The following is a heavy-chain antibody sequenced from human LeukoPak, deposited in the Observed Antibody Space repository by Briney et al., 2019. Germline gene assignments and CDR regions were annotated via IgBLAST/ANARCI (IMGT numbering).Heavy chain of an antibody. V-gene: IGHV3-21*04. Sequence: GGSLRLSCAASGFTFSSYSMNWVRQAPGKGLEWVSSISSSSSYIYYADSVKGRFTISRDNAKNSLYLQMNSLRAEDTAVYYCARAQIPRRKNWFDPWGQGTLVTVSS. CDR2: ISSSSSYI. J-gene: IGHJ5*02. CDR3: ARAQIPRRKNWFDP. CDR1: GFTFSSYS.